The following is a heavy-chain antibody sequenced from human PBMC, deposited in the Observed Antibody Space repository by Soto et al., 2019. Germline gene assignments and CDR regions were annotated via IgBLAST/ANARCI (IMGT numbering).Heavy chain of an antibody. CDR1: GYTFTSYY. D-gene: IGHD3-3*01. V-gene: IGHV1-46*01. CDR2: INPSGGST. J-gene: IGHJ6*02. CDR3: ARGGKLRFLEWLPEARYYYGMDV. Sequence: ASVKVSCKASGYTFTSYYMHWVRQAPGQGLEWMGIINPSGGSTSYAQKFQGRVTMTRDTSTSTVYMELSSLRSEDTAVYYCARGGKLRFLEWLPEARYYYGMDVWGQGTTVTVS.